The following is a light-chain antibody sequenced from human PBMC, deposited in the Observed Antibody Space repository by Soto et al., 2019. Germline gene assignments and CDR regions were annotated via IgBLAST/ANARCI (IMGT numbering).Light chain of an antibody. CDR1: QSVSTSH. V-gene: IGKV3-20*01. J-gene: IGKJ1*01. CDR3: HHYYSSPWT. Sequence: EFVLTQSPGTLSLSPGERATLSCRASQSVSTSHLAWYQQKPGQAPRLLIEATSTRATAIPDRFIGSVSGTDFTLTITSLEPEDAAIYFCHHYYSSPWTFGQGTKVEVK. CDR2: ATS.